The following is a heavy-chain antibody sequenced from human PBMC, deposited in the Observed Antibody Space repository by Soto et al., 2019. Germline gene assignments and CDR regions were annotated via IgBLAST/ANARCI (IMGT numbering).Heavy chain of an antibody. CDR2: IGVYNGKT. D-gene: IGHD2-2*02. CDR1: GYTFTKYG. Sequence: QEQLVQSGGEVKKPGASVRVSCKASGYTFTKYGITWVRQAPGQGLEWMVWIGVYNGKTKYARKLQSRVIMTADTSASTAYMKLKSLRSEDTAVYYCSRARYCTSPSCYNHYYYGMDIWGQGTTVSVS. J-gene: IGHJ6*02. V-gene: IGHV1-18*04. CDR3: SRARYCTSPSCYNHYYYGMDI.